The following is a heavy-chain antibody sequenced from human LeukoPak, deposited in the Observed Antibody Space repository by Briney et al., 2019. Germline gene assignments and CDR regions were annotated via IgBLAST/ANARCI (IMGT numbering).Heavy chain of an antibody. D-gene: IGHD6-13*01. CDR1: GYTFTGYY. V-gene: IGHV1-2*02. J-gene: IGHJ5*02. Sequence: ASVKVSCKASGYTFTGYYMHWVRQAPGQGLEWMGWINPNSGGTNYAQKFQGRVTMTRGTSISTAYMELSRLRSDDTAVYYCARLRGIAAAGGWFDPWGQGTLVTVSS. CDR3: ARLRGIAAAGGWFDP. CDR2: INPNSGGT.